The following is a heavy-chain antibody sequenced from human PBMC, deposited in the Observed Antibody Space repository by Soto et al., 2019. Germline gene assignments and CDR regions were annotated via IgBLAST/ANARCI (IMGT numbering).Heavy chain of an antibody. J-gene: IGHJ6*02. V-gene: IGHV1-8*01. Sequence: GASVKVSCKASGYTFTSYDINWVRQATGQGLEWMGWMNPNSGNTGYAQKFQGRVTMTRNTSISTAYMELSSLRSEDTAVYYCARSQQGWLGYFYYYVMDVWGQGATVTVSS. CDR1: GYTFTSYD. D-gene: IGHD5-18*01. CDR2: MNPNSGNT. CDR3: ARSQQGWLGYFYYYVMDV.